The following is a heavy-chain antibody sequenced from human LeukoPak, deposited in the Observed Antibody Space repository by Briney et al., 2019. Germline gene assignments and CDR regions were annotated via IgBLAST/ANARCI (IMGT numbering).Heavy chain of an antibody. V-gene: IGHV4-38-2*01. CDR1: GYSISRGHY. D-gene: IGHD4-17*01. CDR2: LYHSGSP. J-gene: IGHJ6*03. Sequence: SETLSLTCAVSGYSISRGHYWGWIRQPPGKGLEWIGSLYHSGSPYYSPSLRGRVTISVDTSKNQFSLKLSSVTAADTAVYYCARHGEGTTGPTFKGYYYYMDVWGKGTTVTVSS. CDR3: ARHGEGTTGPTFKGYYYYMDV.